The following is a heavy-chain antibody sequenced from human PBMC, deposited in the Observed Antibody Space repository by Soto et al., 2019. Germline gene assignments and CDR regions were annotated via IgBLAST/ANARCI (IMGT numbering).Heavy chain of an antibody. CDR2: MYASGGS. D-gene: IGHD1-1*01. CDR3: ARDVSTGRGDFFES. CDR1: GASMNNYY. J-gene: IGHJ4*02. Sequence: HLQESGPGLAKPSETLSLTCTISGASMNNYYWGWIRQSSGGRMEWIGRMYASGGSNCNPALNGRDIVSVDMSKNQSSLTLAAVTAADTAVLFCARDVSTGRGDFFESWGQGTLVSVSS. V-gene: IGHV4-4*07.